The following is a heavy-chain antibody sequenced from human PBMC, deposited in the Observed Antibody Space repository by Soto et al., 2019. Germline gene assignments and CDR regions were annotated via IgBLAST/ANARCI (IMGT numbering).Heavy chain of an antibody. Sequence: QVQLVESGGALVKLGGSLRLSCEASGFTFRDYYLSWIPQAPGKGLEWVSYISSSGTIIYHADSVKGRFTISRDNAKNSLFLQMNSLRAEDTAVYYCARGKSIFYGMDVWGQGTTVTVSS. CDR2: ISSSGTII. D-gene: IGHD2-15*01. V-gene: IGHV3-11*01. CDR1: GFTFRDYY. J-gene: IGHJ6*02. CDR3: ARGKSIFYGMDV.